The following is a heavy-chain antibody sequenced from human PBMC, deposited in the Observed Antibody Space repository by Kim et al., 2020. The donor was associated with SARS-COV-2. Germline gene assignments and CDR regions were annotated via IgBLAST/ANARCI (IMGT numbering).Heavy chain of an antibody. CDR2: INHSGST. V-gene: IGHV4-34*01. Sequence: SETLSLTCAVYGGSFSGYYWSWIRQPPGKGLEWIVEINHSGSTNYNPSLKSRVTISVDTSKNQFSLKLSSVTAADTAVYYCARGNTISHFYYYYYGMDVWGQGTTVTVSS. CDR1: GGSFSGYY. J-gene: IGHJ6*02. CDR3: ARGNTISHFYYYYYGMDV. D-gene: IGHD3-9*01.